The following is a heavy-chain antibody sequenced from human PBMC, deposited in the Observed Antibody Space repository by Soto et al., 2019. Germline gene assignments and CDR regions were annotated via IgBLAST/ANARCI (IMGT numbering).Heavy chain of an antibody. Sequence: SVKVSCKASGFTFTSSAVQWVRQARGQRLEWIGWIVVGSGNTNYAQKFQERVTITRDMSTSTAYMELSSLRSEDTAVYYCAAEGWYYYGSGSYYNSPNYYYGMDVWGQGTTVTVSS. CDR1: GFTFTSSA. CDR3: AAEGWYYYGSGSYYNSPNYYYGMDV. J-gene: IGHJ6*02. V-gene: IGHV1-58*01. CDR2: IVVGSGNT. D-gene: IGHD3-10*01.